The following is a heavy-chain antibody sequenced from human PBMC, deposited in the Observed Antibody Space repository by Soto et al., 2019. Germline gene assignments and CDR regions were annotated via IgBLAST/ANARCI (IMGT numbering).Heavy chain of an antibody. D-gene: IGHD3-10*01. CDR3: ARDSGYGSGASVNHYLDF. CDR1: GGSFSGYY. Sequence: SETLSLTCSVYGGSFSGYYWSWIRQPPGKGLEWIGEINHSGSTNYNPSLKSRVTISVDTSKNQFSLKLSSVTAADTAVYYCARDSGYGSGASVNHYLDFWCRGTLVTVSS. V-gene: IGHV4-34*01. CDR2: INHSGST. J-gene: IGHJ4*01.